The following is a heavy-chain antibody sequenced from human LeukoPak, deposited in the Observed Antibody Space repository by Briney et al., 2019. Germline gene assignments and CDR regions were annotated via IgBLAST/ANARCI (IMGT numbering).Heavy chain of an antibody. V-gene: IGHV1-18*01. J-gene: IGHJ4*02. CDR2: INTYNGNT. D-gene: IGHD3-22*01. CDR1: GYTFTRYG. Sequence: ASVKVSCKASGYTFTRYGISWVRQAPGQGLEWMVWINTYNGNTDYAQKLQGRVTMTTDTSTSTAYMELRSLRSDDTALYYCATNYYDSSGYYSIDYWGQGTLVTVSS. CDR3: ATNYYDSSGYYSIDY.